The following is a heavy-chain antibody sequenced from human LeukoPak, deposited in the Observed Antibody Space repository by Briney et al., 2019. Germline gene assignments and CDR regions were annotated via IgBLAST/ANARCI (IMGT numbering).Heavy chain of an antibody. D-gene: IGHD1-26*01. CDR1: GGSISSGDYY. J-gene: IGHJ4*02. Sequence: SQTLSLTCTVSGGSISSGDYYWSWIRQPPGKGLEWIGYIYYSGSTYYNPSLKSRVTISVDTSKNQFSLKLSSVTAADTAVYYCARDGSGSYHNFDYWGQGTLVTVSS. CDR2: IYYSGST. CDR3: ARDGSGSYHNFDY. V-gene: IGHV4-30-4*08.